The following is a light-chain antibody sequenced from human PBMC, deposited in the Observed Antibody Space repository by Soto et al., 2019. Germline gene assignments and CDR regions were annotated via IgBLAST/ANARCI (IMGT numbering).Light chain of an antibody. Sequence: QSALTQPASVSGSPGQSITISCTGTSSDVGGYNYVSWYQQHPGKAPKLMIYDVSNRPSGVSNRFSGSKSGNTASLTISGLQGEDDADYYCSSYTSSSTIIFGTGTKLTVL. CDR1: SSDVGGYNY. CDR3: SSYTSSSTII. CDR2: DVS. V-gene: IGLV2-14*01. J-gene: IGLJ1*01.